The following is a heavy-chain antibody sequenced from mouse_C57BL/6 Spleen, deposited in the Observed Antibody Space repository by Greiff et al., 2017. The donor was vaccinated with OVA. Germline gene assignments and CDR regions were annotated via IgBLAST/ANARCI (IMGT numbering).Heavy chain of an antibody. D-gene: IGHD1-1*01. CDR3: TRPSYGSSYDWYCDV. V-gene: IGHV5-9-1*02. Sequence: EVQLVESGEGLVKPGGSLKLSCAASGFTFSSYAMSWVRQTPEKRLEWVAYISSGGDYIYYADTVKGRFTISRDNARNTLYLQMSSLKSEDTAMYYCTRPSYGSSYDWYCDVWGTGTTVTVSS. J-gene: IGHJ1*03. CDR2: ISSGGDYI. CDR1: GFTFSSYA.